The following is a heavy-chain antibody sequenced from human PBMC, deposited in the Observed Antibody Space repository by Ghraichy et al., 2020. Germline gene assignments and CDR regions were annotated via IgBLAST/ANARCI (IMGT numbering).Heavy chain of an antibody. CDR2: IYYSGST. CDR3: ARVSGYSSGTDY. CDR1: GGSISSYY. Sequence: SETLSLTCTVSGGSISSYYWSWIRQPPGKGLEWIGYIYYSGSTNYNPSLKSRVTISVDTSKNQFSLKLSSVTAADTAVYYCARVSGYSSGTDYWGQGTLVTVSS. J-gene: IGHJ4*02. V-gene: IGHV4-59*01. D-gene: IGHD6-19*01.